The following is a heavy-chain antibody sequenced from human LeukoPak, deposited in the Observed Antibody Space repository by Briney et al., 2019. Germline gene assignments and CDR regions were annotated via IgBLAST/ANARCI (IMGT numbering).Heavy chain of an antibody. V-gene: IGHV3-74*01. D-gene: IGHD1-26*01. CDR2: INSDGITT. J-gene: IGHJ3*02. Sequence: GGSLRLSCAASGFTFSSYWVHWVRQAPGKGLVWVSRINSDGITTRYADSVKGRFTISRDNAKNTLYLQMNSLRAEDTAIYYCARGGSPPEALGDAFDIWGQGTMVTVSS. CDR1: GFTFSSYW. CDR3: ARGGSPPEALGDAFDI.